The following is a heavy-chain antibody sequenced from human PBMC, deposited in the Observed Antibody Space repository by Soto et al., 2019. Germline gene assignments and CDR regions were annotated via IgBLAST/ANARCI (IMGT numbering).Heavy chain of an antibody. Sequence: GESLKISCKGSGYSFTNYWIDWVRQMPGKGLEWMGIMYLGDSDTRYSPSFQGQVTISADKSISTAYLHWSSLKASDTAMYYCASLLLIEARGAFDIWGQGTMVTVSS. J-gene: IGHJ3*02. CDR1: GYSFTNYW. CDR3: ASLLLIEARGAFDI. CDR2: MYLGDSDT. V-gene: IGHV5-51*01. D-gene: IGHD6-6*01.